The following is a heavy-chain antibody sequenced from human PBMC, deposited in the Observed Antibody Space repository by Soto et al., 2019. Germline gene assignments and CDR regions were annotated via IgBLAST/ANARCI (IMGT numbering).Heavy chain of an antibody. CDR2: INSDGSST. Sequence: GGSLRLSCAASGFTFSSYWMHWVRQAPGKGLVWVSRINSDGSSTSYADSVKGRFTISRDNAKNTLYLQMNSLRAEDTAVYYCARGAYIAVAFDYWGQGTLVTVSS. J-gene: IGHJ4*02. V-gene: IGHV3-74*01. CDR1: GFTFSSYW. CDR3: ARGAYIAVAFDY. D-gene: IGHD6-19*01.